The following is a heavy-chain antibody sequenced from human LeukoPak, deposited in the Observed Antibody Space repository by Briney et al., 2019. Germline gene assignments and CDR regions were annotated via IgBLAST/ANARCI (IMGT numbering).Heavy chain of an antibody. CDR3: ARALRFGELLEFDY. J-gene: IGHJ4*02. Sequence: SETLSLTCTVSGGAISNYYWSWIRQPPGKGLEWIAYIFYSGSTNYNPSLKSRVTISVDTSKNQFSLKLSSVTAADTAVYYCARALRFGELLEFDYWGQGTLVTVSS. V-gene: IGHV4-59*12. D-gene: IGHD3-10*01. CDR1: GGAISNYY. CDR2: IFYSGST.